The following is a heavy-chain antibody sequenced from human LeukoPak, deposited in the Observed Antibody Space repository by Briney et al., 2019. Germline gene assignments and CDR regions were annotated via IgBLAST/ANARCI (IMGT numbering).Heavy chain of an antibody. J-gene: IGHJ4*02. D-gene: IGHD6-13*01. CDR3: ARDSSSWYPFDY. V-gene: IGHV1-69*04. CDR1: GGTFSSYT. CDR2: IIPILGIA. Sequence: SVXXXCKASGGTFSSYTISWVRQAPGQGLEWMGRIIPILGIANYAQKFQGTVTITADNSTSTAYMELSSLRSEDTAVYYCARDSSSWYPFDYWGQGTLVTVSS.